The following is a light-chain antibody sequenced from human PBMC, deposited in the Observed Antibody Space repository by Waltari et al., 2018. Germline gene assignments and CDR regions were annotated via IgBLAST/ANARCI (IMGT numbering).Light chain of an antibody. V-gene: IGLV2-14*03. CDR1: SSDVGVHNY. Sequence: QSALTQPASVSGSPGQSITISCTGTSSDVGVHNYVSWYQQYPGKAPKLLIYAVTKRPSGVSSRFSCSRSGSTASLTISGLQPEDDADYYCCSHTFDTTWVFGGGTKLTVL. CDR3: CSHTFDTTWV. CDR2: AVT. J-gene: IGLJ3*02.